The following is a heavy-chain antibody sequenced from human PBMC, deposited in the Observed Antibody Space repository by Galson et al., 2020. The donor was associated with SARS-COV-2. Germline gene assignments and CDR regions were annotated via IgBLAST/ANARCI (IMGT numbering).Heavy chain of an antibody. CDR2: ISWNSGSI. Sequence: GGSLRLSCAASGFTFDDYAMHWVRQAPGKGLEWVSGISWNSGSIGYADSVKGRFTISRDNAKNSLYLQMNSLRAEDTALYYCAAEIVDYYGSGSLLGYWGQGTLVTVSS. V-gene: IGHV3-9*01. CDR1: GFTFDDYA. D-gene: IGHD3-10*01. CDR3: AAEIVDYYGSGSLLGY. J-gene: IGHJ4*02.